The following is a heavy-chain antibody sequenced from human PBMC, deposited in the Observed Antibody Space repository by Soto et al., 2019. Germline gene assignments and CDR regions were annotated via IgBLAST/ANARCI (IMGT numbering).Heavy chain of an antibody. V-gene: IGHV4-34*01. CDR2: INHSGST. D-gene: IGHD1-26*01. CDR3: ARGRLVFMFGYPYSGSYRFDY. CDR1: GGSFSGYY. J-gene: IGHJ4*02. Sequence: SETLSLTCAVYGGSFSGYYWSWIRQPPGKGLEWIGEINHSGSTNYNPSLKSRVTISVDTSKNQFSLKLSSVTAADTVVYYCARGRLVFMFGYPYSGSYRFDYWGQGTPVPVSS.